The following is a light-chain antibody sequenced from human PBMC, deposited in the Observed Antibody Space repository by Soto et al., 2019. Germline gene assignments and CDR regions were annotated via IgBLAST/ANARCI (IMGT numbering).Light chain of an antibody. CDR2: ATN. V-gene: IGLV7-46*01. J-gene: IGLJ2*01. CDR3: LLSYSGPWV. Sequence: QAVVTQEPSLTVSPGGTVTLTCGSTTGAVTSGHSPYWFQQKPGQAPTTLIYATNNKHSWTPARFSGSLLGGKAALTLSGAQPEDEADYYCLLSYSGPWVFGGGTKVTVL. CDR1: TGAVTSGHS.